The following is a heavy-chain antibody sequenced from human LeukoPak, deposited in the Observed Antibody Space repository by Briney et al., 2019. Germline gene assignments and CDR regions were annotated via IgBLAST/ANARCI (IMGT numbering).Heavy chain of an antibody. CDR1: GFTFSSYA. Sequence: GGSLRLSCAASGFTFSSYAMHWVRQAPGKGLEWVAVISYDGSNKYYADSVEGRFTISRDNSKNTLYLQMNSLRAEDTAVYYCARDITAAGQTWGQGTLVTVSS. V-gene: IGHV3-30*01. J-gene: IGHJ4*02. D-gene: IGHD6-13*01. CDR3: ARDITAAGQT. CDR2: ISYDGSNK.